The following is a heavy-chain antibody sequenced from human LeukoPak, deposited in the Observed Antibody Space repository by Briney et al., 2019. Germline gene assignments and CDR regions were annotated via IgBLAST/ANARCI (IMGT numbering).Heavy chain of an antibody. CDR1: GFTFDDYA. J-gene: IGHJ4*02. Sequence: PGGSLRLSCAASGFTFDDYAMHWVRQAPGEGLEWVSLLSGGGGSTYYADSVKGRLTISRDNIKNSLYLQMTSLRTEDTALYHCAKDRGWYDYWGQGPLITVSS. V-gene: IGHV3-43*02. D-gene: IGHD6-19*01. CDR3: AKDRGWYDY. CDR2: LSGGGGST.